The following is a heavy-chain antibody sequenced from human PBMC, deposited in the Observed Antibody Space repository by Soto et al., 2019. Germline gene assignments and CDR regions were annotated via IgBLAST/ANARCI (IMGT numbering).Heavy chain of an antibody. CDR3: AKNGDFWSWGMDV. V-gene: IGHV3-23*01. D-gene: IGHD3-3*01. CDR1: GFTFSTYA. Sequence: GGSLRLSCAASGFTFSTYAMTWVRQAPGKGLEWVSIISSSGDATYYVDSVKGRFTISRDNSRNTLNLQMNSLRAEDTAVYYCAKNGDFWSWGMDVCGQGPTVTVSS. CDR2: ISSSGDAT. J-gene: IGHJ6*02.